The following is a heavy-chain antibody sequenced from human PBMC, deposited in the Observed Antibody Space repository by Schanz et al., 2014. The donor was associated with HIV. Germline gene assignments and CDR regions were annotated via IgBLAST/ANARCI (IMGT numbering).Heavy chain of an antibody. CDR1: GFTFSSYG. Sequence: QVQLVESGGGVVQPGRSLRLSCAASGFTFSSYGMHWVRQAPGKGLEWGAVISYDGSNKYYADSVKGRFTISRDNAKNSLYLQMNSLRAEDTAVYFCARDLYCGGDCYAPYWYFDLWGRGTLVTVSS. V-gene: IGHV3-30*03. D-gene: IGHD2-21*02. CDR2: ISYDGSNK. J-gene: IGHJ2*01. CDR3: ARDLYCGGDCYAPYWYFDL.